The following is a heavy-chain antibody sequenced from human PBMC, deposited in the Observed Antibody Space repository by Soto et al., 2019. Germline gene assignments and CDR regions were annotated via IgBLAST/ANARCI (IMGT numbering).Heavy chain of an antibody. J-gene: IGHJ4*02. CDR2: ISANNGNT. D-gene: IGHD6-13*01. CDR3: ARPLQQLAPNFDY. V-gene: IGHV1-18*01. Sequence: QVRLVQSGAEVKKPGASVKVSCKASGYTLTSYGISWVRQAPGQGLEWMGWISANNGNTNYAQKLQGRVTMTTDTSTNTAYREMRSLRSDDTAVYYCARPLQQLAPNFDYWGQGTLVTVSS. CDR1: GYTLTSYG.